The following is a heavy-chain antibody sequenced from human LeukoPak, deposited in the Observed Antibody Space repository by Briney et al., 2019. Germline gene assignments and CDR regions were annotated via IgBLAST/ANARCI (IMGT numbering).Heavy chain of an antibody. D-gene: IGHD6-6*01. Sequence: GGSLRLSCAASGFTFSSYWMSWVRQAPGKGLEWVANIKQDGSEKYYVDSVKGRFTISRDNAKNTLYLQMNSLRAEDTAVYYCARGLSGYASSLGYWGQGTLVTVSA. CDR1: GFTFSSYW. CDR3: ARGLSGYASSLGY. CDR2: IKQDGSEK. J-gene: IGHJ4*02. V-gene: IGHV3-7*01.